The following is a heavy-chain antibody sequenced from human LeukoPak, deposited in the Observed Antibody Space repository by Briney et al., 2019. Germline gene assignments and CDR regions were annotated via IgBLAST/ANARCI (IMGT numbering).Heavy chain of an antibody. CDR1: GFTASSNY. J-gene: IGHJ4*02. CDR2: IYSGGST. Sequence: PGGSLRLSCAASGFTASSNYMSWVRQAPGKGLEWVSGIYSGGSTYYADSVKGGFTISRDNSKNTLYLQMNSLRAEDTAVYYCARDRSGGRLIDYWGQGTLVTVSS. D-gene: IGHD6-19*01. V-gene: IGHV3-66*01. CDR3: ARDRSGGRLIDY.